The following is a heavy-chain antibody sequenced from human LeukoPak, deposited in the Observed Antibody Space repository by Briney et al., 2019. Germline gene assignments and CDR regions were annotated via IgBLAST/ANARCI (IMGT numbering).Heavy chain of an antibody. V-gene: IGHV3-21*01. CDR2: ISSSSSYI. CDR3: ASRMVDTAMVINDY. CDR1: GFTFSSYS. Sequence: GRSLRLSCAASGFTFSSYSMNWVRQAPGKGLEWVSSISSSSSYIYYADSVKGRFTISRDNAKNSLYLQMNSLRAEDTAVYYCASRMVDTAMVINDYWGQGTLVTVSS. D-gene: IGHD5-18*01. J-gene: IGHJ4*02.